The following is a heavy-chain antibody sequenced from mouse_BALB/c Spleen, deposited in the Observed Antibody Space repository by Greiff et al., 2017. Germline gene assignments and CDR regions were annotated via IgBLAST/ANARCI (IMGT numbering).Heavy chain of an antibody. J-gene: IGHJ3*01. V-gene: IGHV5-17*02. CDR3: ARAGYGYEGGFAY. CDR1: GFTFSSFG. D-gene: IGHD2-2*01. CDR2: ISSGSSTI. Sequence: EVKLMESGGGLVQPGGSRKLSCAASGFTFSSFGMHWVRQAPEKGLEWVAYISSGSSTIYYADTVKGRFTISRDNPKNTLFLQMTSLRSEDTAMYYCARAGYGYEGGFAYWGQGTLVTVSA.